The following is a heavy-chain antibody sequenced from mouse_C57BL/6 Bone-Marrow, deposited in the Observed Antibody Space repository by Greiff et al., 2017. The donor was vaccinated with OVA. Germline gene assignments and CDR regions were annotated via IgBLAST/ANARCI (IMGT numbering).Heavy chain of an antibody. CDR3: TRTYYYDIAMDY. V-gene: IGHV1-82*01. J-gene: IGHJ4*01. Sequence: QVQLQQSGPELVKPGASVKISCKASGYAFSSSWMNWVKQRPGKGLEWIGRIYPGDGDTNYNGKFKGKATLTADKSSSTAYMQLSSLTSEDSAVYFGTRTYYYDIAMDYWGQGTTVTVSS. CDR1: GYAFSSSW. D-gene: IGHD1-1*01. CDR2: IYPGDGDT.